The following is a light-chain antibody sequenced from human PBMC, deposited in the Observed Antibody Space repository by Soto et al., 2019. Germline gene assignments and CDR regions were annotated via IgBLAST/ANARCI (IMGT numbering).Light chain of an antibody. V-gene: IGLV1-40*01. CDR3: QSYDSSLSGYV. Sequence: QSVRTQPPSESEAPGQRVTISCTGSSSNIGAGYEAHWYQQVPGTAPKLLIYENNNRPSGVPDRFSGSKSGTSASLAITGLQAEDEAQYYCQSYDSSLSGYVFGTGTQLTVL. CDR1: SSNIGAGYE. CDR2: ENN. J-gene: IGLJ7*01.